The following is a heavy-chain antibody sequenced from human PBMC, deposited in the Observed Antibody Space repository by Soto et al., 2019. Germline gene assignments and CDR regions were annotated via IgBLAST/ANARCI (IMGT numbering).Heavy chain of an antibody. D-gene: IGHD6-19*01. J-gene: IGHJ5*02. CDR2: IANSGGTT. CDR3: AKRIASSGSGWDP. V-gene: IGHV3-23*01. Sequence: QPGGSLRLSCAASGFPFSSYAMTWVRQAPGKGLEWVSGIANSGGTTFYADSVRGRFTISRDNSKNTLYLQMNNLRAEDTAIYYCAKRIASSGSGWDPWGQGTLVTVSS. CDR1: GFPFSSYA.